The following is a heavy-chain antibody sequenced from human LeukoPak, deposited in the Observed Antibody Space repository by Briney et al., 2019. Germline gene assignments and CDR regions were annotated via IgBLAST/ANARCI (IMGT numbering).Heavy chain of an antibody. CDR3: ARGRLVSSQPFDY. V-gene: IGHV4-34*01. Sequence: SETLSLTCAVYGGSFSGYYWSWIRQPPGKGLEWIGEINHYGSTNYNPSLKSRVTISADTSKNQFSLKLSSVTAADTAVCYCARGRLVSSQPFDYWGQGTLVTVSS. CDR1: GGSFSGYY. J-gene: IGHJ4*02. D-gene: IGHD6-6*01. CDR2: INHYGST.